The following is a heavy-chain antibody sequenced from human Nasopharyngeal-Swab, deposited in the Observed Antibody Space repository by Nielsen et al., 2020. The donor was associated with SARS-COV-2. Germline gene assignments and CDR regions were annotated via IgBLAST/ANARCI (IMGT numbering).Heavy chain of an antibody. CDR2: IIPIFGTA. V-gene: IGHV1-69*13. D-gene: IGHD2-15*01. CDR3: ARRGFGCSGGSCPYYFDY. J-gene: IGHJ4*02. CDR1: GGTFSSYA. Sequence: SVKVSCKASGGTFSSYAISWVRQAPGQGLEWMGGIIPIFGTANYAQKFQGRVTITADESTSTAYMELSSLRSEDTAVYYCARRGFGCSGGSCPYYFDYWGQGTLVTVSS.